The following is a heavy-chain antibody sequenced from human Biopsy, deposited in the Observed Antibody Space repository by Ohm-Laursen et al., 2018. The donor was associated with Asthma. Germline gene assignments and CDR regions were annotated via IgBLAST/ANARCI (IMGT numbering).Heavy chain of an antibody. CDR3: GGCSSSNYYYGLDV. J-gene: IGHJ6*02. D-gene: IGHD6-6*01. V-gene: IGHV1-69*01. CDR2: IIPIIGTA. Sequence: SSVKVSCKASVDSFSNYAISWVRQAPGQGLEWMGGIIPIIGTAHYAPKFQGRVTISADESTSTAYMELTSLSSEDTAVFFCGGCSSSNYYYGLDVWGQGTTVIVSS. CDR1: VDSFSNYA.